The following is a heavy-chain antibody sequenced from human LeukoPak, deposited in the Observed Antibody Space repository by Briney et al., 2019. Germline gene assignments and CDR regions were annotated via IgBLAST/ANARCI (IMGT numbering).Heavy chain of an antibody. Sequence: GGSLRLSCAASGFTFSDYYMSWIRQAPGKGLEWVAVISYDGSNKYYADSVKGRFTISRDNSKNTLYLQMNSLRAEDTAVYYCANQPYSSSGYWFDPWGQGTLVTVSS. CDR3: ANQPYSSSGYWFDP. D-gene: IGHD6-6*01. CDR1: GFTFSDYY. V-gene: IGHV3-30*18. CDR2: ISYDGSNK. J-gene: IGHJ5*02.